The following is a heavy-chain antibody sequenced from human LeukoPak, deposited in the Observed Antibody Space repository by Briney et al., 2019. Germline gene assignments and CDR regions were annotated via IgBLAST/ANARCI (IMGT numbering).Heavy chain of an antibody. CDR2: ISGSGGST. D-gene: IGHD6-19*01. CDR3: AKTDEQWLPSQDAFDI. J-gene: IGHJ3*02. Sequence: GGSLRLSCAASGFTFSSYAMSWVRQAPGKGLEWVSAISGSGGSTYYADSVKGRFTISRDNSKNTLYLQMNSLRAEDTAVYYCAKTDEQWLPSQDAFDIWGQGTMVTVSS. V-gene: IGHV3-23*01. CDR1: GFTFSSYA.